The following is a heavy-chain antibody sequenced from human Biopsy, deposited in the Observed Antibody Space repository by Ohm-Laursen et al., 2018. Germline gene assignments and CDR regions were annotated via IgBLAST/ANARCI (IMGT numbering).Heavy chain of an antibody. CDR3: ARGRRHCSGTCSRWYFDL. J-gene: IGHJ2*01. V-gene: IGHV1-2*02. Sequence: ASVKVSCKVSGYTLTELSMHWVRQAPGQGLEWMGWINPKSGDTDYPQNFQGRVSMTRDTSISTAYMDLSRLRSDDTAVYYCARGRRHCSGTCSRWYFDLWGRGTLVTVSS. CDR1: GYTLTELS. D-gene: IGHD2-2*01. CDR2: INPKSGDT.